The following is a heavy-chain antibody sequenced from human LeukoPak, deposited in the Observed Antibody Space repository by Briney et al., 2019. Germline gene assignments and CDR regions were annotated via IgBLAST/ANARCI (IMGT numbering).Heavy chain of an antibody. D-gene: IGHD3-3*01. J-gene: IGHJ5*02. Sequence: ASVKVSCKASVYTFTSYGISWVRQAPGQGLEWMGWISAYNGNTNYAQKLQGRVTMTTDTSTSTAYMELRSLRSDDTAVYYCARHPNPIFGVVTSLLEPSFSRWFDPWGQGTLVTVSS. V-gene: IGHV1-18*01. CDR2: ISAYNGNT. CDR3: ARHPNPIFGVVTSLLEPSFSRWFDP. CDR1: VYTFTSYG.